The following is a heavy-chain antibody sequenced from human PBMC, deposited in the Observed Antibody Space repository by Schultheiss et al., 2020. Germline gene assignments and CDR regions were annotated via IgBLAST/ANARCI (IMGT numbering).Heavy chain of an antibody. CDR1: GFTFSSYW. D-gene: IGHD1-26*01. V-gene: IGHV3-48*04. Sequence: GGSLRLSCAASGFTFSSYWMSWVRQAPGKGLEWVSYISSSGSTIYYADSVKGRFTISRDNAKNSLYLQMNSLRAEDTAVYYCARDGNSGLLRYYYYYGMDVWGQGTAVTVSS. CDR2: ISSSGSTI. J-gene: IGHJ6*02. CDR3: ARDGNSGLLRYYYYYGMDV.